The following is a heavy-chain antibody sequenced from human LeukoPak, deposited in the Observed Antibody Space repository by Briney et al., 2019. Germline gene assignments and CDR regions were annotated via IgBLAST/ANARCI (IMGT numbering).Heavy chain of an antibody. V-gene: IGHV3-30*04. CDR1: GFTFSSYA. CDR2: ISYDASNK. Sequence: PGGSLRLSCAASGFTFSSYAMHWVRQAPGKGLEWVAVISYDASNKYYADSVKGRFTISRDNSKNTPYLQMNSLRAEDTAVYYCARDAPPGWYYDFWSGYSQGYYYYGMDVWGQGTTVTVSS. CDR3: ARDAPPGWYYDFWSGYSQGYYYYGMDV. J-gene: IGHJ6*02. D-gene: IGHD3-3*01.